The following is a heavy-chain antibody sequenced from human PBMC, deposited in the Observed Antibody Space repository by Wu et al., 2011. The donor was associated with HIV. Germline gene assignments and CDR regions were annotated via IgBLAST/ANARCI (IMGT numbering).Heavy chain of an antibody. CDR3: ARVTGDDYYYYLDV. CDR1: GYSFTRYY. D-gene: IGHD7-27*01. J-gene: IGHJ6*03. CDR2: VNPGADTR. V-gene: IGHV1-46*01. Sequence: QVQLMQSGAEVKEPGASVKVSCKASGYSFTRYYVHWVRQTPGQGLEWMGIVNPGADTRTYTQKFRDRVTMTWDTSTSTLYMELSSLRSEDTAVFYCARVTGDDYYYYLDVWGKGTTVTVSS.